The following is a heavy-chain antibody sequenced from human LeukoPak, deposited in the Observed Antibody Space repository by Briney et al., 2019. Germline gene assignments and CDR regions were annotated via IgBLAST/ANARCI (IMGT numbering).Heavy chain of an antibody. Sequence: GGSLRLSCAASRFTFDNYAMTWVRQAPGKGLEWVSAIRLSDGYTYYADSVQGRFIISRDTSKNTVSLQMNSLTGDDTALYYCARVAGSYSIRPFDFWGQGTVVIVSS. CDR3: ARVAGSYSIRPFDF. CDR2: IRLSDGYT. V-gene: IGHV3-23*01. CDR1: RFTFDNYA. D-gene: IGHD1-26*01. J-gene: IGHJ4*02.